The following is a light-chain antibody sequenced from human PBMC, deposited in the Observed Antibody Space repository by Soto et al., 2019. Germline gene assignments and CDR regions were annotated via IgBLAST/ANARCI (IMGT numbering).Light chain of an antibody. V-gene: IGKV3-20*01. J-gene: IGKJ1*01. CDR1: QSVSSSY. CDR2: GAS. CDR3: QQYGSSPQT. Sequence: EIVLTQSPGTLSLSPGERATLSCRASQSVSSSYIAWYQQKPGQAPRLLIYGASSRATGIPDRFSSSGSGTDFTLTISRLEPEDFAVYYCQQYGSSPQTFGQGTRWIS.